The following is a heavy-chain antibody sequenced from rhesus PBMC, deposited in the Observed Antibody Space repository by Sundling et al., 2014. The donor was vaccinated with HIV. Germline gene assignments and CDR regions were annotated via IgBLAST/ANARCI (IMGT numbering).Heavy chain of an antibody. J-gene: IGHJ6*01. CDR2: ISESGGTI. Sequence: DVQLVESGGDLVKPGGSLRLSCVASEFTFSTYVMHWVRQAPGKGLEWVSLISESGGTIYYADSVKGRFTISRDNAKNSLFLQMNSLRVEDTAVYYCTRGGLTIFGTAQDTLPVWDSWGQGVGRHRLL. D-gene: IGHD3-3*01. V-gene: IGHV3-100*01. CDR1: EFTFSTYV. CDR3: TRGGLTIFGTAQDTLPVWDS.